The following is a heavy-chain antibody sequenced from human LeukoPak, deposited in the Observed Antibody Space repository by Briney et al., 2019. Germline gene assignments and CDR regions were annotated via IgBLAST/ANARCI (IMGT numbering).Heavy chain of an antibody. J-gene: IGHJ4*02. CDR2: IYTSGST. CDR1: GGSISSGSYY. Sequence: SETLSLTCTVSGGSISSGSYYWSWIRQPAGQGLEWIVRIYTSGSTNYNPSLKSRVTISVDTSKNQFSLKLSSVTAADTAVYYWARDAEYYFDYWGQGTLVIVSS. CDR3: ARDAEYYFDY. V-gene: IGHV4-61*02.